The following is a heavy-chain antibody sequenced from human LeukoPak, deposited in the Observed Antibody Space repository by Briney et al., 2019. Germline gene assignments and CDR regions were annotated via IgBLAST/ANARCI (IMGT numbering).Heavy chain of an antibody. Sequence: GGSLRLSCAASGFTFNDYYMCWFRQAPGKGLEWVSYISRSGTTIYYADSVKGRFTISRDNAKNSLFLQMNSLRAEDTAVYYCARDRIYYGSGSRFDYWGQGTLVTVSS. D-gene: IGHD3-10*01. V-gene: IGHV3-11*04. J-gene: IGHJ4*02. CDR1: GFTFNDYY. CDR2: ISRSGTTI. CDR3: ARDRIYYGSGSRFDY.